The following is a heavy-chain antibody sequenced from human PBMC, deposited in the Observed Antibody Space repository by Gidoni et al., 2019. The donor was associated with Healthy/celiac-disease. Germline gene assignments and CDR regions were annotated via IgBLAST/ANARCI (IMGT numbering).Heavy chain of an antibody. CDR1: GFTVSSNY. CDR2: IYSGGST. Sequence: EVQLVESGGGLVQPGGSLRLSCAASGFTVSSNYMSWVRQAPGKGLEWVSVIYSGGSTYYADSVKGRFTISRDNSKNTLYLQMNSLRAEDTAVYYCARWAALPPDYYYYYMDVWGKGTTVTVSS. J-gene: IGHJ6*03. CDR3: ARWAALPPDYYYYYMDV. V-gene: IGHV3-66*01.